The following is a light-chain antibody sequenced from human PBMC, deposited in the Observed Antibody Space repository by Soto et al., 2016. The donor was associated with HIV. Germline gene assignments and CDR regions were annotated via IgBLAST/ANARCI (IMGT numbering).Light chain of an antibody. J-gene: IGKJ2*01. CDR3: QQANSFPPYT. V-gene: IGKV1-39*01. CDR1: QSISTY. Sequence: DIQMTQSPSSLSLSIGDRVSITCRASQSISTYLHWYQQKPGRAPKLLIYDASSLQSGVPSRFSGRGSGTDFTLTISDLQHEDLATYYCQQANSFPPYTFGQGTKLEIK. CDR2: DAS.